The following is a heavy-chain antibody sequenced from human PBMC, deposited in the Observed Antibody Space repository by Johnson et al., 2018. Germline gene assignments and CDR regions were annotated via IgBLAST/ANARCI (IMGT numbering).Heavy chain of an antibody. J-gene: IGHJ6*03. V-gene: IGHV3-13*01. CDR1: EFTLSKSD. Sequence: VQLVQSGGGLVQPGGSLILSCAASEFTLSKSDINWVRQPTGKGLERASLIGTAGDTFYPGSVKGRFTISSDAAKNSWHLQMSSLGAGDTAVYYCVRGRSMDVWGKGTTVTVSS. CDR3: VRGRSMDV. CDR2: IGTAGDT.